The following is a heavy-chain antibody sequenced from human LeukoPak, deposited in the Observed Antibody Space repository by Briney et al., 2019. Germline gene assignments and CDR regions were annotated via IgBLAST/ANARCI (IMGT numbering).Heavy chain of an antibody. D-gene: IGHD2-15*01. CDR1: GFTFGGSA. J-gene: IGHJ5*02. CDR3: TRRVVAAEGGDWFDP. V-gene: IGHV3-73*01. CDR2: IRSKTNSYAT. Sequence: GGSLKLSCAASGFTFGGSAMHWVRQASGKGLEWVGRIRSKTNSYATAYAASVKGRFTISRDDSKNTAYLQMNSLKTEDTAVYYCTRRVVAAEGGDWFDPWGQGTLVTVSS.